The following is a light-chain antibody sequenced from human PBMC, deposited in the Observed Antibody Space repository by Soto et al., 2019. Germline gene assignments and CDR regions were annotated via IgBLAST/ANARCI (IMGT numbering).Light chain of an antibody. J-gene: IGLJ2*01. V-gene: IGLV2-14*01. CDR2: NVN. CDR3: SSYTTTSTVI. CDR1: SSDVGAYNY. Sequence: QSALTQPASVSGSPGQSITISCTGTSSDVGAYNYVSLYQQHPGKAPKLMIYNVNNRPSGVSNRFSGSKSGNTASLTISWLQGEDEADYYCSSYTTTSTVIFGGGTKLTVL.